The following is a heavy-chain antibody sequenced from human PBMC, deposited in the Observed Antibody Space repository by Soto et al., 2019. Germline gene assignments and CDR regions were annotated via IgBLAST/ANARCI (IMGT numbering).Heavy chain of an antibody. D-gene: IGHD3-22*01. J-gene: IGHJ5*02. Sequence: GXSVKVSCKASGYTFTCYYLHWVRQAPGQGLEWMGWINPNSGGTNYAQKFQGRVTMTRDTSISTAYMELSRLRSDDTAVYYCARDRGHYYDSSGYWNWFDPWGQGTLVTVSS. V-gene: IGHV1-2*02. CDR3: ARDRGHYYDSSGYWNWFDP. CDR1: GYTFTCYY. CDR2: INPNSGGT.